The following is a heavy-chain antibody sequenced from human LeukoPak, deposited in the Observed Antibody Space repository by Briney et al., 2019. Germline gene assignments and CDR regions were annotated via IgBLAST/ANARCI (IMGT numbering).Heavy chain of an antibody. Sequence: SETLSLTCTVSGGSISSGDYYWSWIRQPPGKGLEWIGYIYYSGSTYYNLSLKSRVTISVDTSKNQFSLKLSSVTAADTAVYYCARGDYYDSSGYYPPDYWGQGTLVTVSS. CDR3: ARGDYYDSSGYYPPDY. CDR1: GGSISSGDYY. CDR2: IYYSGST. D-gene: IGHD3-22*01. J-gene: IGHJ4*02. V-gene: IGHV4-30-4*01.